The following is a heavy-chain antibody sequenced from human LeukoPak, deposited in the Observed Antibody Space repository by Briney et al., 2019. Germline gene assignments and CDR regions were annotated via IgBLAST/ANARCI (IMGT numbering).Heavy chain of an antibody. CDR3: ATSRGYFDL. Sequence: PSETLSLTCTVSGGSISNYYWSWIRQPPGKGLEWIGYIYYSGSTNYNPSLKSRVTISVDTSKNQLSLKLSSVTAADTAVYYCATSRGYFDLWGRGTLVTVSS. V-gene: IGHV4-59*01. J-gene: IGHJ2*01. CDR2: IYYSGST. CDR1: GGSISNYY.